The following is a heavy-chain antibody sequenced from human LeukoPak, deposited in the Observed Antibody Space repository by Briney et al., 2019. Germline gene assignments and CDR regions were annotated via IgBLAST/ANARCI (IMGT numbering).Heavy chain of an antibody. CDR1: GFTFSSYS. D-gene: IGHD6-13*01. Sequence: PGGSLRLSCAASGFTFSSYSMSWVRQAPGKGLEWVSGISGSGGSTDYADSVKGRFTISRDNSKNTLYLQMNSLRVEDTAVYYCAKSANSQQQLVHFDSWGQGTLVTVSS. V-gene: IGHV3-23*01. J-gene: IGHJ4*02. CDR3: AKSANSQQQLVHFDS. CDR2: ISGSGGST.